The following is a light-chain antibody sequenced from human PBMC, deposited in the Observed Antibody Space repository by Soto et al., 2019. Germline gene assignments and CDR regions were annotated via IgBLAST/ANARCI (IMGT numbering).Light chain of an antibody. CDR1: SSDIGGYNF. Sequence: SVLNQPASLSVAPGQSSTLSCPGTSSDIGGYNFVSWYQHHPGKAPKLMIYEVNNRPSGVSSRFSGSKSGNTASLTISGLQAEDEADYYCFSYAGNSIYVFGTGTKVNVL. CDR3: FSYAGNSIYV. J-gene: IGLJ1*01. CDR2: EVN. V-gene: IGLV2-14*01.